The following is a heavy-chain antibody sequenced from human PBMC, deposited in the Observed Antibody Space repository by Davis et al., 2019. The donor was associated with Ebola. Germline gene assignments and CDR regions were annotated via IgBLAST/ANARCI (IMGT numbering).Heavy chain of an antibody. CDR3: ARVRGITIFGVVHLGFGPGMDV. CDR2: ISTYNGNT. D-gene: IGHD3-3*01. Sequence: ASVKVSCKASGYTFTSYGISWVRQAPGQGLEWMGWISTYNGNTNYAQKLQGRVTMTTDTSTSTAYMELRSLRSDDTAVYYCARVRGITIFGVVHLGFGPGMDVWGQGTTVTVSS. V-gene: IGHV1-18*01. J-gene: IGHJ6*02. CDR1: GYTFTSYG.